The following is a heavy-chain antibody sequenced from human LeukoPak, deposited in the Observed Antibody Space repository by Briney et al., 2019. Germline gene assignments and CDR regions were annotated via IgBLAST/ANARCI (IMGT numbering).Heavy chain of an antibody. CDR2: IYYSGST. Sequence: SETLSLTCTVSGGSIGSYYWSWIRQPPGKGLEWIGYIYYSGSTNYNPSLKSRVTISVDTSKNQFSLKLSSVTAADTAVYYCAGVYGSGSYYHFDYWGQGTLVTVSS. CDR1: GGSIGSYY. D-gene: IGHD3-10*01. CDR3: AGVYGSGSYYHFDY. J-gene: IGHJ4*02. V-gene: IGHV4-59*01.